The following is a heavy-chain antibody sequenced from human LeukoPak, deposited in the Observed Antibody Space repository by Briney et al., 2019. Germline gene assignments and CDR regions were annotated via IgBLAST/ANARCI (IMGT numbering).Heavy chain of an antibody. D-gene: IGHD2-2*02. CDR3: ARVSVVVVPAAILYYGMDV. Sequence: SVKVSCKASGGTFSSHAISWVRQAPGQGLEWMGRIIPILGIANYAQKFQGRVTITADKSTSTAYMELSSLRSEDTAVYYCARVSVVVVPAAILYYGMDVWGQGTTVTVSS. CDR1: GGTFSSHA. V-gene: IGHV1-69*04. CDR2: IIPILGIA. J-gene: IGHJ6*02.